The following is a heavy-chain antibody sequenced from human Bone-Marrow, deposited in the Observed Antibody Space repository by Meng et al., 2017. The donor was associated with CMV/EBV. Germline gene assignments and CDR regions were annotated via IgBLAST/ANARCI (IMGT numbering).Heavy chain of an antibody. CDR3: AREGGIAARPYYYYGMDV. J-gene: IGHJ6*02. V-gene: IGHV4-39*07. CDR1: GGSISSSSYY. CDR2: IYYSGST. Sequence: SETLSLTCTVSGGSISSSSYYWGWIRQPPGKGLEWIGSIYYSGSTYYNPSLKSRVTISVDTSKNQFSLKLSSVTAADTAVYYCAREGGIAARPYYYYGMDVWGQGTTVTVSS. D-gene: IGHD6-6*01.